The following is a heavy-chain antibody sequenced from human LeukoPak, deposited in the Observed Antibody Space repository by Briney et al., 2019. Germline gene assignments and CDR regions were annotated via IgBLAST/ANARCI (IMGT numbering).Heavy chain of an antibody. CDR2: ISYDGSNK. CDR3: ARHYGP. D-gene: IGHD3-16*01. J-gene: IGHJ5*02. V-gene: IGHV3-30-3*01. CDR1: GFTFSNYA. Sequence: GGSLRLSCAASGFTFSNYAMHWVRQAPGKGLEWVAVISYDGSNKYYADSVKGRFTLSRDNSKNTLYLQMNSLRAEDTAVYYCARHYGPWGQGTLVTVSS.